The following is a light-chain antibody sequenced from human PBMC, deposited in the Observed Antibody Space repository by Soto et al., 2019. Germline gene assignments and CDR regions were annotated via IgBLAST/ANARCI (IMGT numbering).Light chain of an antibody. J-gene: IGKJ1*01. Sequence: AILMTQNPSSLSASVGDRVTVTCRASQGIRNDLAWYQQKPGKAPKLPIYEASTLQSGVPSRFSGSYSGTVFTLTIGSLQPEDFATYYCLQDFNYPRTFGQGTKVDIK. CDR1: QGIRND. CDR3: LQDFNYPRT. CDR2: EAS. V-gene: IGKV1-6*01.